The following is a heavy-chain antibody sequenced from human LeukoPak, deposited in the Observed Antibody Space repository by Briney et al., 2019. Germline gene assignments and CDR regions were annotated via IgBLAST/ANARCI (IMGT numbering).Heavy chain of an antibody. D-gene: IGHD3-3*01. CDR3: ARGIYDFWSGYYGGPFDY. CDR2: ISSSSSYI. V-gene: IGHV3-21*01. CDR1: GFTFSSYS. J-gene: IGHJ4*02. Sequence: GGSLRLSCAASGFTFSSYSMNWVRQAPAKGLEWVSSISSSSSYIYYADSVKGRFTISRDNAKNSLYLQMNSLRAEDTAVYYCARGIYDFWSGYYGGPFDYWGQGTLVTVSS.